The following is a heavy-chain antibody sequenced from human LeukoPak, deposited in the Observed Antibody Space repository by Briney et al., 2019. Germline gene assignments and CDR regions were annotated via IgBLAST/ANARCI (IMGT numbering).Heavy chain of an antibody. CDR1: GYTFTSYA. CDR2: ISADNGNT. V-gene: IGHV1-18*01. CDR3: ARDNYDFWSGYKTHPDY. J-gene: IGHJ4*02. D-gene: IGHD3-3*01. Sequence: ASVKVSCKASGYTFTSYAISWVRQAPGQGLEWMGWISADNGNTDYAQRFQGRVTMTTDTSTSTAYMELRSLRSDDTAVYYCARDNYDFWSGYKTHPDYWGQGTLVTVSS.